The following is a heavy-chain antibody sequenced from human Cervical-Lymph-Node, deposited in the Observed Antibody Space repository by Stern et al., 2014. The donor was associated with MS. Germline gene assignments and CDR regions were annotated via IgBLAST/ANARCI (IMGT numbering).Heavy chain of an antibody. Sequence: QVQLVQSGAEVKKPGSSMKVSCKASGGTFSSDAIGWVRQAPGQGLEWKGGIIPIFETANYAQKFQGRVTITADQSTKTAYLELSSLTSGDTAMYFCASGTRSSWYFDFWGQGTLVTVST. J-gene: IGHJ4*02. CDR2: IIPIFETA. CDR1: GGTFSSDA. CDR3: ASGTRSSWYFDF. D-gene: IGHD6-13*01. V-gene: IGHV1-69*01.